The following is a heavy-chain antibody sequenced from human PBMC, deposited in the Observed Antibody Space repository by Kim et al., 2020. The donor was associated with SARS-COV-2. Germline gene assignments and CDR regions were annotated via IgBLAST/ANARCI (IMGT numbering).Heavy chain of an antibody. V-gene: IGHV3-21*01. CDR1: AFPFSTYG. J-gene: IGHJ4*02. Sequence: GGSLRLSCAASAFPFSTYGMNWVRQAPGKGLEWVSSISSSSSFMYYVDSVKGRFTISRDNAKNSLYLQMNSLRAEDTAVYYCARERGYSEYWGQGTLVT. D-gene: IGHD5-12*01. CDR2: ISSSSSFM. CDR3: ARERGYSEY.